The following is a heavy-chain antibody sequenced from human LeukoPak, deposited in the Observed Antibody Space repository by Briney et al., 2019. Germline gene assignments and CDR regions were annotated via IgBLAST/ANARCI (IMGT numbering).Heavy chain of an antibody. CDR1: GGSIPISTYY. V-gene: IGHV4-39*07. J-gene: IGHJ4*02. CDR2: IYYSGST. Sequence: SETLSLTCTVSGGSIPISTYYWGWVRQPPGKGLEWIGYIYYSGSTYYNPSLKSRVTISVDTSKNQFSLKLSSVTAADTAVYYCAREGGSGSHRGQGTLVTVSS. CDR3: AREGGSGSH. D-gene: IGHD3-10*01.